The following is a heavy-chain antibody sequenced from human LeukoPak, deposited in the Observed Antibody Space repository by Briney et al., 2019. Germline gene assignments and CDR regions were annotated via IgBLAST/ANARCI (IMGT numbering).Heavy chain of an antibody. J-gene: IGHJ4*02. CDR2: IYYSGST. V-gene: IGHV4-59*01. CDR1: GGSTSSYY. CDR3: ARGGTARGYSGYGVFDY. Sequence: PPETLSLTCTVPGGSTSSYYWSWIRQPPGKGLEWIGYIYYSGSTNYNPSLKSRVTISVDTSKNQFSLKLSSVTAADTAVYYCARGGTARGYSGYGVFDYWGQGTLVTVSS. D-gene: IGHD5-12*01.